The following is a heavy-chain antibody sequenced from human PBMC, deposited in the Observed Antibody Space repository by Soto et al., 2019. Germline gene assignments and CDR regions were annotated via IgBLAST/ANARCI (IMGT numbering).Heavy chain of an antibody. CDR2: IYYSGRT. D-gene: IGHD2-21*02. V-gene: IGHV4-39*01. CDR3: ARTRTTVVTQAYFDQ. Sequence: XATLSLICIVCGACTSSSSYYWGWIRQPPGKGLEWIGSIYYSGRTYYNPSFKSRVTISIDTSKNQFSLKLSSVTATDTAVYHCARTRTTVVTQAYFDQCGQGALVTVSS. CDR1: GACTSSSSYY. J-gene: IGHJ4*02.